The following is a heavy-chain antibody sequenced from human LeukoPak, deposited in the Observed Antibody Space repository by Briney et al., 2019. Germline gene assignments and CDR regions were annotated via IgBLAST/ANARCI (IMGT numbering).Heavy chain of an antibody. V-gene: IGHV4-34*01. CDR2: INHSGST. Sequence: SETLSLTCAVYGGSFSGYYWSWIRQPSGKGLEWIGEINHSGSTNYNPSLKSRVTISVDTSKNQFSLKLSSVTAADTAVYYCARGDYVNAFDIWGQGTMVTVSS. CDR1: GGSFSGYY. J-gene: IGHJ3*02. D-gene: IGHD4-17*01. CDR3: ARGDYVNAFDI.